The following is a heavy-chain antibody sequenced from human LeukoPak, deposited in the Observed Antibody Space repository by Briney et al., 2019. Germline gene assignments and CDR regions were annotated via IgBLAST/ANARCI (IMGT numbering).Heavy chain of an antibody. V-gene: IGHV3-7*01. J-gene: IGHJ4*02. CDR2: VKQDESEK. D-gene: IGHD2-2*01. CDR3: ARDRSHTIVVVPAALDY. CDR1: GFTFGTYW. Sequence: GGSLRLSCAASGFTFGTYWMSWVRQAPGKGLEWVANVKQDESEKYYADSVKGRFTISRDNAKYSLYLQMNSLRAEDTAVYYCARDRSHTIVVVPAALDYWGQGTLVTVSS.